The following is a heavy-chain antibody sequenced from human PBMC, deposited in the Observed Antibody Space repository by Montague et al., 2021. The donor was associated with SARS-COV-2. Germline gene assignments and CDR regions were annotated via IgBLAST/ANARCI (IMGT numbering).Heavy chain of an antibody. D-gene: IGHD3-16*02. CDR1: GFTFSNYD. CDR2: ISTGAYTT. J-gene: IGHJ3*02. Sequence: SLRLSCPASGFTFSNYDMNWVRQAPGRGPEWISYISTGAYTTSYAGSVKGRFTISRDNGKNSLYLQMNSLRVEDTAVYYCTRDYRSIVGDGLDIWGQGTKVTVSP. V-gene: IGHV3-48*03. CDR3: TRDYRSIVGDGLDI.